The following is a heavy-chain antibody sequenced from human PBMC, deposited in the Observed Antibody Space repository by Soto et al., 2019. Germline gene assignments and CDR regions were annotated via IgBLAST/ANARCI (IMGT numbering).Heavy chain of an antibody. D-gene: IGHD3-10*01. CDR2: ISSSGSTI. J-gene: IGHJ4*02. CDR3: ASGVDGSGHRDY. CDR1: GFTFSSYS. Sequence: GGSLRLSCAASGFTFSSYSMNWVRQAPGKGLEWVSYISSSGSTIYYADSVKGRFTISRDNAKNSLYLQMNSLRAEDTAVYYCASGVDGSGHRDYWGQGTLVTVSS. V-gene: IGHV3-48*04.